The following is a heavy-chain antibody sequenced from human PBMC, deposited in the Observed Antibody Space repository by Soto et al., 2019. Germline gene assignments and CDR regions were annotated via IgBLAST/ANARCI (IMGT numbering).Heavy chain of an antibody. CDR3: ARGRMRPIGDYRYYYYYYWDV. D-gene: IGHD4-17*01. CDR1: GGSFSGYY. CDR2: INHSGST. V-gene: IGHV4-34*01. Sequence: SETLSLACAVYGGSFSGYYWSWIRQPPGKGLEWIGEINHSGSTNYNPSLKSRVTISVDTSKNQFSLKLSSVTAADTAVYYCARGRMRPIGDYRYYYYYYWDVRGKGTTVTVSS. J-gene: IGHJ6*03.